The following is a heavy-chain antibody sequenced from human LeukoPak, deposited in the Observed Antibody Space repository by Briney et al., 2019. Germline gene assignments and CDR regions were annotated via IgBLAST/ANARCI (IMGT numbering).Heavy chain of an antibody. CDR3: AKGTNLYKSSGYADY. CDR2: IKQDGSEK. Sequence: QTGGSLRLSCAASGFTFSNHGMHWVRQAPGKGLEWVANIKQDGSEKYYVDSVKGRFTISRDNAKNSLYLQMNSLRAEDTAVYYCAKGTNLYKSSGYADYWGQGTLVTVSS. V-gene: IGHV3-7*01. D-gene: IGHD3-22*01. J-gene: IGHJ4*02. CDR1: GFTFSNHG.